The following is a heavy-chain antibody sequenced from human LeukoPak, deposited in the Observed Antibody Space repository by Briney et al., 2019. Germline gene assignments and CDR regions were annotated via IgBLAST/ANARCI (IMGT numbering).Heavy chain of an antibody. D-gene: IGHD2-2*01. CDR1: GYTFTGYY. CDR3: ARGRLVVVPAATTDWFDP. J-gene: IGHJ5*02. Sequence: ASVKVSCKASGYTFTGYYMHWVRQAPGQGLEWMGWINPNSGGTNYAQKFQGRVTMTRDTSISTAYMELSRLRSDDTAVYYCARGRLVVVPAATTDWFDPWGQGTLVTVSS. CDR2: INPNSGGT. V-gene: IGHV1-2*02.